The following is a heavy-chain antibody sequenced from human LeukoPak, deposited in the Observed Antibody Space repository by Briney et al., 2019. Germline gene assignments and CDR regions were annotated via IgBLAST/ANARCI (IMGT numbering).Heavy chain of an antibody. D-gene: IGHD5-18*01. CDR2: IIPIFGTA. CDR3: ARDWVRGYSYGGFDY. Sequence: ASVKVSCKASGGTFSSYAISWVRQAPGQGLEWMGGIIPIFGTANYAQKFQGRVTITTDESTSTAYMELSSLRSEDTAVYYCARDWVRGYSYGGFDYWGQGTLVTVSA. J-gene: IGHJ4*02. V-gene: IGHV1-69*05. CDR1: GGTFSSYA.